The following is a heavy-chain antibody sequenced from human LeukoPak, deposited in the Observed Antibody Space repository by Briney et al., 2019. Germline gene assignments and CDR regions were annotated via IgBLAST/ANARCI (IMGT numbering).Heavy chain of an antibody. J-gene: IGHJ4*02. CDR1: EFTFSLYA. CDR2: INDVSSDI. CDR3: ARDTYQPGLIDC. V-gene: IGHV3-21*05. D-gene: IGHD2-2*01. Sequence: GGSLRLSCAASEFTFSLYAMNWVRQAPGKGLEWVSYINDVSSDIHYADSVKGRFTISRDNAKNTLYLQMNSLRAEDTAVYYCARDTYQPGLIDCWGQGTLVTVSS.